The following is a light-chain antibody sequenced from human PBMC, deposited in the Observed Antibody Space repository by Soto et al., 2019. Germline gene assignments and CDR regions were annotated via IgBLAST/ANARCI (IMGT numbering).Light chain of an antibody. CDR3: QQYGSSYPWT. CDR2: GAS. V-gene: IGKV3-20*01. Sequence: EKVMTQSPATLSVSPGERATLSCRASQSVSSNYLAWYQQKPGQAPRLLIYGASSRATGIPDRFSGSGSGTDFTLTIRRLEPEDFAVYYCQQYGSSYPWTFGQGTKVDIK. J-gene: IGKJ1*01. CDR1: QSVSSNY.